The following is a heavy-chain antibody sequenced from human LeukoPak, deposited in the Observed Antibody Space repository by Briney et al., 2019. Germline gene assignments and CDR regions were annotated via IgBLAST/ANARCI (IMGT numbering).Heavy chain of an antibody. CDR2: INHDGSDT. CDR3: VRGGPSTWS. Sequence: GGSLRLSCAASGFTFKLYWMHWVRQVPGRGPVWVSRINHDGSDTIYADSVRGRFTFSRDDAKNTLYLQMNNLRAEDTAVYYCVRGGPSTWSWGQGTLVTVSS. V-gene: IGHV3-74*01. D-gene: IGHD2-15*01. CDR1: GFTFKLYW. J-gene: IGHJ5*02.